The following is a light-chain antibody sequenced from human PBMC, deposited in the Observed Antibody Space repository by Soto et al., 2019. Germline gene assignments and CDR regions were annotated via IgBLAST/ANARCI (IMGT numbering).Light chain of an antibody. Sequence: DIQMTQSPSSLSASVGDRFTITCRASQIISSYLNLDLQKPGKAPKLLIYAASNLQSGVPSRFSGSGSGTDFTLTISSLQPEDFATYFCQQSYSTPPWTFGQGTKVDIK. CDR2: AAS. J-gene: IGKJ1*01. CDR3: QQSYSTPPWT. CDR1: QIISSY. V-gene: IGKV1-39*01.